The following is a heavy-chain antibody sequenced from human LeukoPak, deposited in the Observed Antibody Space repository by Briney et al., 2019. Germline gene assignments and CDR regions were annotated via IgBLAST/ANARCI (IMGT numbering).Heavy chain of an antibody. Sequence: SETLSLTCAVYGGSFSGYYWSWIRQPPGRGLEWIGEINHSGSTNYNPSLKSRVTISVDTSKNQFSLKLSSVTAAGTAVYYCARVVPAAKAFDYWGQGTLVTVSS. D-gene: IGHD2-2*01. CDR3: ARVVPAAKAFDY. J-gene: IGHJ4*02. V-gene: IGHV4-34*01. CDR1: GGSFSGYY. CDR2: INHSGST.